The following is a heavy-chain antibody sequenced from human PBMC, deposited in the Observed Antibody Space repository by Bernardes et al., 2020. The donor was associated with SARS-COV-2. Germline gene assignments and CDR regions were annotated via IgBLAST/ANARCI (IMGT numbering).Heavy chain of an antibody. Sequence: ETLSLTCTVSGGSINNYYWSWIRQPPGKGLEWVSAITYTGETAYYADSVKGRFTIFRDNSKNTLYLQLNNLRAADTAVYYCARGMPASINWFDPWGQGTLVTVSS. D-gene: IGHD2-2*01. V-gene: IGHV3-23*01. CDR3: ARGMPASINWFDP. CDR2: ITYTGETA. J-gene: IGHJ5*02. CDR1: GGSINNYY.